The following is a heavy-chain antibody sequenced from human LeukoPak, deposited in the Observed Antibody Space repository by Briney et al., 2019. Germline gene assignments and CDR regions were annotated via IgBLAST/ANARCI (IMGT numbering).Heavy chain of an antibody. CDR2: ISGSGDTT. D-gene: IGHD4-17*01. CDR1: GFTFSPYN. Sequence: GGSLRLSCAASGFTFSPYNMNWVRQTPGTGLEWVSAISGSGDTTFYADSVKGRFTISRDNSKNTLFLQVNSLRVEDTAVYFCAKELTTERTPGVDSWGQGTLVTVSS. J-gene: IGHJ4*02. V-gene: IGHV3-23*01. CDR3: AKELTTERTPGVDS.